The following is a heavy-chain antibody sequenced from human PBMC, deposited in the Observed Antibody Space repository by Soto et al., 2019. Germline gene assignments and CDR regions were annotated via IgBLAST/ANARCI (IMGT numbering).Heavy chain of an antibody. Sequence: SETLSLTCTVSGGSISSSSYYWGWIRQPPGKGLEWIGSIYYSGSTYYNPSLKSRVTISVDTSKNQFSLKLSSVTAADTAVYYCARGGPNAENWFDPWGQGTLVTVSS. V-gene: IGHV4-39*01. J-gene: IGHJ5*02. CDR1: GGSISSSSYY. CDR2: IYYSGST. D-gene: IGHD1-1*01. CDR3: ARGGPNAENWFDP.